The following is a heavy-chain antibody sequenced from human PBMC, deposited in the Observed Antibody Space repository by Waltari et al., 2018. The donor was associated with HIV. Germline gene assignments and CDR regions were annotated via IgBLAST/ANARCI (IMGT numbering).Heavy chain of an antibody. V-gene: IGHV1-18*01. Sequence: QVQLVQSGAEVKKPGASVKVSCKASGYTFTTYGISWVRQAPGQGLEWMGWISVYNGNTNYAQKLQGRDTMTTDTSTSTAYMELRSLRSDDTAVYYCARATFGEQWLVPGWFDPWGQGTLVTVSS. J-gene: IGHJ5*02. CDR3: ARATFGEQWLVPGWFDP. CDR1: GYTFTTYG. CDR2: ISVYNGNT. D-gene: IGHD6-19*01.